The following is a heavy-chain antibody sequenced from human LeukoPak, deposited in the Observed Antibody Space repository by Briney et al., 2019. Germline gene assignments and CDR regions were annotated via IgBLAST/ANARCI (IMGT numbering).Heavy chain of an antibody. D-gene: IGHD3-22*01. CDR2: ISSSSSAI. CDR1: GFTFGTYG. Sequence: PGGSLRLSCAASGFTFGTYGMNWVRQAPGQGLEWISYISSSSSAIHYADSVKGRSTISRDNAKNSLYLQVNSLRAEDTAVYYCARDRNYVDSRGYYSFDQWGQGTLVTVSS. V-gene: IGHV3-48*04. CDR3: ARDRNYVDSRGYYSFDQ. J-gene: IGHJ4*02.